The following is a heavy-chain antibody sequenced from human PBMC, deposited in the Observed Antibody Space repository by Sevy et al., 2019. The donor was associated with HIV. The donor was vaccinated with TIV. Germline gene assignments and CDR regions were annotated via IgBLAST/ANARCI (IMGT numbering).Heavy chain of an antibody. J-gene: IGHJ4*01. CDR3: ARQVRFSGVIINHFDY. D-gene: IGHD3-3*01. V-gene: IGHV4-39*01. CDR1: GDSIRSQSHY. CDR2: IYYTGSS. Sequence: SETLSLTCTVSGDSIRSQSHYWAWIRQSPGKGLELIASIYYTGSSYYNLSLRGRVTISVDTSKEQISLKLTSVTAADTAVYFCARQVRFSGVIINHFDYWGHGTLVTVSS.